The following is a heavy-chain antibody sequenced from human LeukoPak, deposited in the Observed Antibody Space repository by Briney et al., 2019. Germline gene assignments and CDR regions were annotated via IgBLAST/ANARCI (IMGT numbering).Heavy chain of an antibody. Sequence: GGSLRLSCAASGFTFSSYAMSWVRQAPGKGLEWVSAISGSGGSTYYADSVKGRFTISRDNSKNTLYLQMNSLRAEETAVYYCAKDSAYYGSGSYFSWGEGTVVTVSS. CDR3: AKDSAYYGSGSYFS. J-gene: IGHJ5*02. CDR2: ISGSGGST. CDR1: GFTFSSYA. V-gene: IGHV3-23*01. D-gene: IGHD3-10*01.